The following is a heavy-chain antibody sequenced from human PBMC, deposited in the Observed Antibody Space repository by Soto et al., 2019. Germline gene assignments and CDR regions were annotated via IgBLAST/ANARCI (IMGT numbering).Heavy chain of an antibody. D-gene: IGHD3-22*01. J-gene: IGHJ4*02. Sequence: GVSLRLSCAASGFTFSDYYMSWIRQAPGKGLAWVSYISSSGDIIYYADSMKGRFTISRDNAKNSLYLQMNNLRAEDTAVYYCARDLGYYDSSGYLDCWGQGSQVTVSS. CDR2: ISSSGDII. CDR3: ARDLGYYDSSGYLDC. V-gene: IGHV3-11*01. CDR1: GFTFSDYY.